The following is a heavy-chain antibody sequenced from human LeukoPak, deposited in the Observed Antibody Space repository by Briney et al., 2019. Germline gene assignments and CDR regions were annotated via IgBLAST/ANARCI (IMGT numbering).Heavy chain of an antibody. Sequence: ASVKVSCKASGYTFISYDINWVRQATGQGLEWMGWMNPNSGNTGYAQKFQGRVTMTRDMSTSTVYMELSSLRSEDTAVYYCARALYYYDSSGYPRQRHFDYWGQGTLVTVSS. CDR1: GYTFISYD. CDR3: ARALYYYDSSGYPRQRHFDY. CDR2: MNPNSGNT. J-gene: IGHJ4*02. D-gene: IGHD3-22*01. V-gene: IGHV1-8*01.